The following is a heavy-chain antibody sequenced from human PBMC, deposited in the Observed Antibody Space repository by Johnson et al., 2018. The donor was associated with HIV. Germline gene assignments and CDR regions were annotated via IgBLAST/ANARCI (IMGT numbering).Heavy chain of an antibody. CDR2: IWYDGSNK. V-gene: IGHV3-33*06. Sequence: QVQLVESGGVLVQPGRSLRLSCAASGFNFSSYGMHWVRQAPGKGLEWVAVIWYDGSNKYYADSVKGRFTISRDNSKNTLYLQMNSLRAEDTAVYYCAKETPSSGGTFDIWGQGTMVTVSS. J-gene: IGHJ3*02. CDR3: AKETPSSGGTFDI. CDR1: GFNFSSYG. D-gene: IGHD6-25*01.